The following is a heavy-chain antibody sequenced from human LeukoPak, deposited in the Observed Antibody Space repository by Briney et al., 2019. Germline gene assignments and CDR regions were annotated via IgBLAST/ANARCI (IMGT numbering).Heavy chain of an antibody. Sequence: GGSLRLSCAASGFTFSNAWMSWVRQAPGKGLEWVGRIKSKTDGGTTDYAAPVKGRFTISRDDSKNTLYLQMNSLKTEDTAVYYCTTDFSGSYPMLGCWGQGTLVTVSS. CDR1: GFTFSNAW. V-gene: IGHV3-15*01. D-gene: IGHD3-10*01. CDR3: TTDFSGSYPMLGC. J-gene: IGHJ4*02. CDR2: IKSKTDGGTT.